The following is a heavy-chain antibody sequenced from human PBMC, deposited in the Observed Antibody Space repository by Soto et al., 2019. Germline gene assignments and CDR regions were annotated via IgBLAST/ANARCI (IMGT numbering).Heavy chain of an antibody. D-gene: IGHD6-13*01. J-gene: IGHJ6*02. V-gene: IGHV3-23*01. CDR2: ISGGGGRT. Sequence: PGGSLRLSCVASGFTFSSYPIHWVRQAPGQGLGWVSVISGGGGRTYYADSVKGRFTISRDNSKNTLYLQMNSLRAEDTAVYYCAKSGSYWQQLDGMDVWGQGTTVTVSS. CDR3: AKSGSYWQQLDGMDV. CDR1: GFTFSSYP.